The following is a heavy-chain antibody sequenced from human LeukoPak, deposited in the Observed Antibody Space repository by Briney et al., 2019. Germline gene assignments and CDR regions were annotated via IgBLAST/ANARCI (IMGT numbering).Heavy chain of an antibody. CDR2: ISSSGSTI. Sequence: GGSLRLSCAASGFTFSDYYMSWIRQAPGEGLEWVSYISSSGSTIYYADSGKGRFTISRDHAKNSLYLQMNSLRAEDTAVYYCAREGNTAMDVSAPYSYYYYMDVWGKGTTVTVSS. D-gene: IGHD5-18*01. CDR3: AREGNTAMDVSAPYSYYYYMDV. CDR1: GFTFSDYY. J-gene: IGHJ6*03. V-gene: IGHV3-11*04.